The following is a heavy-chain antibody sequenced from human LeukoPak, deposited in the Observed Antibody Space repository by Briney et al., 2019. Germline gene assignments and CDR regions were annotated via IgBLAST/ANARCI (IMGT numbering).Heavy chain of an antibody. CDR2: VYQRGSP. CDR3: ATRLYYDSTGYFDY. V-gene: IGHV4-4*02. D-gene: IGHD3-22*01. Sequence: ETLSLTCAVSGGSISSDNWWSWVRQPPGKGLEWIGEVYQRGSPNYNPSLKGRVTMSVDKSKNQFSLKLSSVTAADTAVYYYATRLYYDSTGYFDYWGQGTLVTVSS. CDR1: GGSISSDNW. J-gene: IGHJ4*02.